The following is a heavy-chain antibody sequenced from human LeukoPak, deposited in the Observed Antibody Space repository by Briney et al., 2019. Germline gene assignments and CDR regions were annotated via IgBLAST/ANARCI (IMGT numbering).Heavy chain of an antibody. CDR2: ISHIGTT. V-gene: IGHV4-38-2*01. J-gene: IGHJ4*02. D-gene: IGHD6-19*01. Sequence: SETLSLTCAVSIYSISISSGFYWDWTRQPPGKGLEWIGTISHIGTTYYNPSLKSRVTISVDTSENQFSLRLRSVTAADTAMYYCARRKGGSDYIEFWGQGTLVTVSS. CDR3: ARRKGGSDYIEF. CDR1: IYSISISSGFY.